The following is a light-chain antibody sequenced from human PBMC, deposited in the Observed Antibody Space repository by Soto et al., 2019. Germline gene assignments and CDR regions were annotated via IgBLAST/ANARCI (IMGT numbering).Light chain of an antibody. CDR2: AAS. Sequence: DIQMTQSPSSLSASIGDRVTITCRASQSISKYLNWYQQKLGKAPKLLIYAASSLQSGVPSRFSGSGSGTDFSLTISSLQTEDLGTYYCQQSYNTPYTFGQGTKLEIK. V-gene: IGKV1-39*01. J-gene: IGKJ2*01. CDR1: QSISKY. CDR3: QQSYNTPYT.